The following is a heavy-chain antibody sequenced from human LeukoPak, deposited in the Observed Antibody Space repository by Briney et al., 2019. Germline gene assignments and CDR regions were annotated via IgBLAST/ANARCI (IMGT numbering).Heavy chain of an antibody. CDR1: GFTFSSYS. CDR3: ARAGTAMVTTFDQ. J-gene: IGHJ4*02. CDR2: IRSSSSTI. V-gene: IGHV3-48*02. D-gene: IGHD5-18*01. Sequence: GGSLRLSCAASGFTFSSYSMNWVRQAPGKGLECVAYIRSSSSTIYYADSVTGRFTISRDNAKNSLYLQMNSLRDEDTAVYYCARAGTAMVTTFDQWGREPWSPSPQ.